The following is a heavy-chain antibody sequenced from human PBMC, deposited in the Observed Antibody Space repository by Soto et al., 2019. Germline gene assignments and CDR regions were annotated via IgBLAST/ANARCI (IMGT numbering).Heavy chain of an antibody. V-gene: IGHV4-39*01. CDR3: ATIPATTTLTDY. CDR2: IYYSGST. CDR1: GGSITSSYY. Sequence: QLQLQESGPGLVKPSETLSLTCTVSGGSITSSYYWGWIRQPPGKGLEWIGSIYYSGSTYYNPSLTSRVTISVDTSKNQFSLKLSSVTAADTAVYYCATIPATTTLTDYWGQGTLVTVSS. J-gene: IGHJ4*02. D-gene: IGHD2-2*02.